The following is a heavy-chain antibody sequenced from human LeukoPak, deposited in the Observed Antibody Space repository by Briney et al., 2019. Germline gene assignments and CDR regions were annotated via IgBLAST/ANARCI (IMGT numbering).Heavy chain of an antibody. Sequence: PGGSLRLSCAASGFTFSSYSMNWVRQAPGKGLEWVSSISSSSSYIYYADSVKGRFTISRDNAKNSLYLQMNSLRAEDTAVYYCASYSDSIAAAGREYWGQGTLVTVSS. D-gene: IGHD6-13*01. CDR3: ASYSDSIAAAGREY. J-gene: IGHJ4*02. CDR1: GFTFSSYS. CDR2: ISSSSSYI. V-gene: IGHV3-21*04.